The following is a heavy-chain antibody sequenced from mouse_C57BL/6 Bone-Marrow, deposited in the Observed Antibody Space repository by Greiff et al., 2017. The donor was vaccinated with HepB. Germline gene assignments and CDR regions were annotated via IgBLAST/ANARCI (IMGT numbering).Heavy chain of an antibody. J-gene: IGHJ2*01. D-gene: IGHD1-1*01. CDR2: IHPSDSDT. CDR3: AMAPYYYGSSSDY. V-gene: IGHV1-74*01. CDR1: GYTFTSYW. Sequence: VKLMQPGAELVKPGASVKVSCKASGYTFTSYWMHWVKQRPGQGLEWIGRIHPSDSDTNYNQKFKGKATLTVDKSSSTAYMQLSSLTSEDSAVYYCAMAPYYYGSSSDYWGQGTTLTVSS.